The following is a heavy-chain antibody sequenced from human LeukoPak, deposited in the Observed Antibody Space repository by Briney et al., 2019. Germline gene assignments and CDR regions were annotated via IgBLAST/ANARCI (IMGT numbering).Heavy chain of an antibody. J-gene: IGHJ6*04. V-gene: IGHV3-30*18. CDR2: ISYDGSNK. D-gene: IGHD2-2*01. Sequence: GGSLRLSCAASGFTFSSYGMHWVRQAPGKGLEWVAVISYDGSNKYYADSVKGRFTISRDNSKNMLHLQMNSLRAEDTAVYYCAKDPRKLVVPAAMPRLSYYGMDVWGKGTTVTVSS. CDR3: AKDPRKLVVPAAMPRLSYYGMDV. CDR1: GFTFSSYG.